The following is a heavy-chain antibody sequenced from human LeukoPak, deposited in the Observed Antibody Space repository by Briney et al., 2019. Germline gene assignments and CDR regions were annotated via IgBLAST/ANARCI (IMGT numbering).Heavy chain of an antibody. J-gene: IGHJ5*02. V-gene: IGHV3-23*01. Sequence: GGSLTLTCAASGFSFSSYDMSWFRHAPGEGLQWGSVISCSGSSTNYKHSLKSRVTISRDNSMNKLSLQMNTLKAEDTAVYYCAMDMCARLGRPSGWFDPWGKGTMVTVSS. D-gene: IGHD2-2*03. CDR3: AMDMCARLGRPSGWFDP. CDR1: GFSFSSYD. CDR2: ISCSGSST.